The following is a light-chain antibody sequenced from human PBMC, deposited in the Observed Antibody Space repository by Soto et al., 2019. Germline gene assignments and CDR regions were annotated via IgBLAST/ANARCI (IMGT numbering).Light chain of an antibody. CDR2: SNN. CDR3: AAWHDSLNGYV. CDR1: SSNIGSST. Sequence: QSVLTHPPSASGTPGQRVTISCSGSSSNIGSSTVNWYQQLPGTAPKLLIYSNNPRPSGVPDRFSGSKSGTSASLAIRGLQSEDEADYYCAAWHDSLNGYVIGTGTKLTVL. V-gene: IGLV1-44*01. J-gene: IGLJ1*01.